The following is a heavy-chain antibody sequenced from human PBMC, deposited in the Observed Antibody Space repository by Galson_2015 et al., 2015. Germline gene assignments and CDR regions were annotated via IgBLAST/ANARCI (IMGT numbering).Heavy chain of an antibody. Sequence: SLRLSCAASGFTFSSYGMHWVRQAPGKGLEWVAVISYDGSNKYYADSVKGRFTISRDNSKNTLYLQMNSLRAEDTAVYYCASASLVYDFWSGYYEGYWGQGTLVTVSS. V-gene: IGHV3-30*03. D-gene: IGHD3-3*01. CDR1: GFTFSSYG. J-gene: IGHJ4*02. CDR2: ISYDGSNK. CDR3: ASASLVYDFWSGYYEGY.